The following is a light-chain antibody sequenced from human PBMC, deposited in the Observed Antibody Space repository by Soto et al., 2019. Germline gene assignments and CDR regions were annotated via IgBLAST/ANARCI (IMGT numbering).Light chain of an antibody. CDR3: TQGTHWPRT. Sequence: DVVLTQSPLSLPVNFGQPASISCRSSKSLVYSDGNTHLSWFHQRPGQSPRRLIYRVSSRDSGVPDRFSGSGSGTDFTLEISRVEAEDVGSYLCTQGTHWPRTFGQGTKVEVK. CDR1: KSLVYSDGNTH. CDR2: RVS. J-gene: IGKJ1*01. V-gene: IGKV2-30*01.